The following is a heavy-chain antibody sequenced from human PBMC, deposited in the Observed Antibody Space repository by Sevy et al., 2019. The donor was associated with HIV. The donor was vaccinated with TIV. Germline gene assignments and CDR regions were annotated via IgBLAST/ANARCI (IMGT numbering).Heavy chain of an antibody. CDR2: IYSGEYS. CDR3: ATTSTPLCYDDLDV. D-gene: IGHD1-26*01. Sequence: GGSLRLSCAASGFTVSSKYMSWVRQAPGKGLEWVSVIYSGEYSYYADYVKGRFNISRYISKNMLNLETNNLRAEDTAIYYCATTSTPLCYDDLDVWGQGTTVTVSS. V-gene: IGHV3-53*01. CDR1: GFTVSSKY. J-gene: IGHJ6*02.